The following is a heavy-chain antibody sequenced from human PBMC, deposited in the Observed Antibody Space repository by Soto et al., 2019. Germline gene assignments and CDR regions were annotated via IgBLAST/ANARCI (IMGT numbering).Heavy chain of an antibody. J-gene: IGHJ6*04. CDR3: SRETKYSRSWYSGDV. V-gene: IGHV4-31*03. CDR1: GGSISSGGYY. Sequence: SETLSLTCTVSGGSISSGGYYWSWIRQHPGKGLEWIGYIYYSGSTYYNPSLKSRVTISVDTSKNQFSLKLSSVTAADTAVYYCSRETKYSRSWYSGDVWGKGTTVTVSS. D-gene: IGHD6-13*01. CDR2: IYYSGST.